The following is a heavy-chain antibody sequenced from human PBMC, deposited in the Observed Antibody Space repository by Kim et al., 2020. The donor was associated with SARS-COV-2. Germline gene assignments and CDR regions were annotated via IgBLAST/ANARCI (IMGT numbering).Heavy chain of an antibody. V-gene: IGHV1-2*06. CDR1: GYTFSDSS. D-gene: IGHD3-22*01. CDR3: ARENMGKYYDSNDDFDS. J-gene: IGHJ4*01. Sequence: ASVKVSCKASGYTFSDSSIHWVRQRPGQGLEWMGRINPSNGNTKYSQKFLGRVSITRDTSISRAYMQLTWLRSDDTAVYYCARENMGKYYDSNDDFDSW. CDR2: INPSNGNT.